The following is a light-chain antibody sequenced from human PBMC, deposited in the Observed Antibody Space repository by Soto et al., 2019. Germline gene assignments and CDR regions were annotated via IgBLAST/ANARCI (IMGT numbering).Light chain of an antibody. Sequence: QSVLTQPRSVSGSPGQSVTISCTGTSSEVGGYNYVSWYQQYPGKAPKLMIYDVSKRPSGVPDRFSGSKSGNTASLTISGLQAEDEADYYCYSYASSYNFYVFGTGTKVTVL. V-gene: IGLV2-11*01. CDR3: YSYASSYNFYV. CDR2: DVS. J-gene: IGLJ1*01. CDR1: SSEVGGYNY.